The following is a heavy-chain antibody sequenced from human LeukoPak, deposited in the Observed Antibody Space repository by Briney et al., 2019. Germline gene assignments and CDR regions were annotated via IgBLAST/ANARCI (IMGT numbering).Heavy chain of an antibody. CDR2: ISWNSGSI. CDR3: AKGRWLSSHFDY. V-gene: IGHV3-9*03. J-gene: IGHJ4*02. D-gene: IGHD6-19*01. CDR1: GFTFDDYA. Sequence: GRSLRLSCAASGFTFDDYAMHWVRQAPGKGLELVSGISWNSGSIGYADSVKGRFTISRDNAKNSLYLQMNSLRAEDMALYYCAKGRWLSSHFDYWGQGTLVTVSS.